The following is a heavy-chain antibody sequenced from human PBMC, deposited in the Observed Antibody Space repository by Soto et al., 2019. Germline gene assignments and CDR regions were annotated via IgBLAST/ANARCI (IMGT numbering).Heavy chain of an antibody. CDR3: ARDQYRSSRKRGGDDAFDI. Sequence: GGSLRLSCAASGFTFSSYSMNWVRQAPGKGLEWVSSTSSSSSYIYYADSVKGRFTISRDKAKNSLYLQMNSLRAEDAAVYYCARDQYRSSRKRGGDDAFDIWGQGTMVTVSS. J-gene: IGHJ3*02. CDR2: TSSSSSYI. CDR1: GFTFSSYS. D-gene: IGHD6-6*01. V-gene: IGHV3-21*01.